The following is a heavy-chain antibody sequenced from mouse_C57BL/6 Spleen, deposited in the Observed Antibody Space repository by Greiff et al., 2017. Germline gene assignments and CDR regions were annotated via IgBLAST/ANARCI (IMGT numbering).Heavy chain of an antibody. CDR1: GFSLTSYG. CDR2: IWRGGST. D-gene: IGHD1-1*01. Sequence: VNVVESGPGLVQPSQSLSITCTVSGFSLTSYGVHWVRQSPGKGLEWLGMIWRGGSTDYNAAFMSRLGITKDNSKSQVFFKMISLQADDTAIYYCAKDITTVVALYYYAMDYWGQGTSVTVSS. V-gene: IGHV2-5*01. J-gene: IGHJ4*01. CDR3: AKDITTVVALYYYAMDY.